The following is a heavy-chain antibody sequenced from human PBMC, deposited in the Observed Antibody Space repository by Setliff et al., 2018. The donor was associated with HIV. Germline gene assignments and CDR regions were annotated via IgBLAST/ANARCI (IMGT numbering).Heavy chain of an antibody. J-gene: IGHJ6*03. CDR2: INHNSGDT. D-gene: IGHD6-19*01. V-gene: IGHV1-2*02. CDR3: ARESGYTGGWGYGATYNYYMDV. Sequence: GASVKVSCKASGYIFTGYYMHWVRQAPGQGLEWMGWINHNSGDTNYAQKFQGRVTMTRDTSISTVYMELSSLTSDDTAVYYCARESGYTGGWGYGATYNYYMDVWGKGTTVTVSS. CDR1: GYIFTGYY.